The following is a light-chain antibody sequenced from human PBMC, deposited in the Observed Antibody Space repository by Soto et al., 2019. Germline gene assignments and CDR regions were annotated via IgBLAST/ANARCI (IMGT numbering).Light chain of an antibody. J-gene: IGKJ5*01. Sequence: DIHMTQSPSTLSASVRDRFTITXXASQSISSWLAWYQQKPGKAPKFLIYDASSLESGVPSRFSGSGAGTEFTLTISSLQPDDFATYYCQQASSFPLTFGQGTRLAI. CDR3: QQASSFPLT. CDR2: DAS. CDR1: QSISSW. V-gene: IGKV1-5*01.